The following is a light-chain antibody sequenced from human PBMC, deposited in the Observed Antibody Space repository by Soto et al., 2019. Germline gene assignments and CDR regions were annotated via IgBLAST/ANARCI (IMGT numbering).Light chain of an antibody. J-gene: IGKJ1*01. CDR1: QTITTS. Sequence: DIQMTQSPSTLSASVGDGVTITCRASQTITTSLAWYQQKPGKAPKLLIYKASSLESGVPSRFSGSASGTEFTLSISSLQPDDFAPYYCQQYDSYSVRTFGQGTKVEI. V-gene: IGKV1-5*03. CDR3: QQYDSYSVRT. CDR2: KAS.